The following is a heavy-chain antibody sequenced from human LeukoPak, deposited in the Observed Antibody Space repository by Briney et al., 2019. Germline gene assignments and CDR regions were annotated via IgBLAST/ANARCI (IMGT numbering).Heavy chain of an antibody. CDR3: ARDRRVVPAASFDY. V-gene: IGHV1-18*01. D-gene: IGHD2-2*01. J-gene: IGHJ4*02. CDR1: GYTFTSYG. Sequence: ASVKVSCKASGYTFTSYGISWVRQAPGQGLGWMGGITAYNGTTNYAQKLQGRVTMTTDTSTSTAYMELRSLRSDDTAVYYCARDRRVVPAASFDYWGQGTLVTVSS. CDR2: ITAYNGTT.